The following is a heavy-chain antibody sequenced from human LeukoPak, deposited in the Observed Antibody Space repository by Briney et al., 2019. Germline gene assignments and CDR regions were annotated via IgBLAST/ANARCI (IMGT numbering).Heavy chain of an antibody. J-gene: IGHJ4*02. V-gene: IGHV3-9*01. D-gene: IGHD4-17*01. Sequence: GRSLRLSCAASGFTFDDYAMHWVRQAPGKGLEWVSGISWNSGSIGYADSVKGRFTISRDNAKNSLYLQMNSLRAEDTAVYYCARNLPYGDSSDYWGQGTLVTVSS. CDR1: GFTFDDYA. CDR2: ISWNSGSI. CDR3: ARNLPYGDSSDY.